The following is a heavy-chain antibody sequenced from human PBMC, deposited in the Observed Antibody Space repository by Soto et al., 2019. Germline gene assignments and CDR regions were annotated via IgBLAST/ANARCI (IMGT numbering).Heavy chain of an antibody. CDR3: ARVNWYYFDY. V-gene: IGHV4-39*01. CDR1: GGSISSSSYY. D-gene: IGHD1-1*01. CDR2: IYYSGST. J-gene: IGHJ4*02. Sequence: SETLSLTCTVSGGSISSSSYYWGWIRQPPGKGLEWIGSIYYSGSTYYNPSLKSRVTISVDTSKNQFSLKLSSVTAADTAVYYCARVNWYYFDYWGQGTLVTVSS.